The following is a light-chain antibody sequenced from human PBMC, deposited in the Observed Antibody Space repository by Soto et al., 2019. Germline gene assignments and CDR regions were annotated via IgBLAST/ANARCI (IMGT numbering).Light chain of an antibody. Sequence: QSALTQPASVSGSPGQSITISCIGTDSNVGGYNYVSWYQQNPGNAPKVMIYDVSNRPSGVSNRFSGSKSGNTASLTISGLQAEDEADYYCSSYTINGVGVFGGGTKLTVL. J-gene: IGLJ2*01. V-gene: IGLV2-14*01. CDR3: SSYTINGVGV. CDR1: DSNVGGYNY. CDR2: DVS.